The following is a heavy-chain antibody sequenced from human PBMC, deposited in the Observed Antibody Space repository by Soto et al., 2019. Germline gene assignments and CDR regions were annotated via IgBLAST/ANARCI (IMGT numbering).Heavy chain of an antibody. CDR3: AKDRSGSRRDAFDI. D-gene: IGHD1-26*01. J-gene: IGHJ3*02. CDR1: GFTFDDYA. V-gene: IGHV3-9*01. CDR2: ISWNSGSI. Sequence: SLRLSCAASGFTFDDYAMHWVRQAPGKGLEWVSGISWNSGSIGYADSVKGRFTISRDNAKNSLYLQMNSLRAEDTALYYCAKDRSGSRRDAFDIWGQGTMVTVS.